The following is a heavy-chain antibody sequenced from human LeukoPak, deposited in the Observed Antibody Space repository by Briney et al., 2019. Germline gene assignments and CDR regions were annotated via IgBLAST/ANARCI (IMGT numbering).Heavy chain of an antibody. V-gene: IGHV4-59*01. J-gene: IGHJ6*04. CDR2: IYYSGST. CDR3: ARFIAAATVGLYGMDV. D-gene: IGHD6-13*01. CDR1: GGSISSYY. Sequence: SETLSLTCTVSGGSISSYYWSWIRQPPGKGLEWMGDIYYSGSTNYNPSLTSRVTISVDTSKNQFSLKLSSVTAADTAVYYCARFIAAATVGLYGMDVWGKGTTVTVSS.